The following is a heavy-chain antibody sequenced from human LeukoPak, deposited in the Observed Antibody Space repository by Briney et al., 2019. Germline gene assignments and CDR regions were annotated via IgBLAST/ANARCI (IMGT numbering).Heavy chain of an antibody. CDR3: ARGYLRVRGVISY. CDR1: GYTFTCYD. J-gene: IGHJ4*02. D-gene: IGHD3-10*01. Sequence: ASVKVSCKASGYTFTCYDINWVRQATGQGLEWMGWMNPNSGNTGYAQKFQGRVTITRNTSISTAYMELSSLRSEDTAVYYCARGYLRVRGVISYWGQGTLVTVSS. CDR2: MNPNSGNT. V-gene: IGHV1-8*03.